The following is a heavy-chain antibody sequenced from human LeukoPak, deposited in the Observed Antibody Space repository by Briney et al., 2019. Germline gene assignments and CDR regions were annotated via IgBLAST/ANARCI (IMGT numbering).Heavy chain of an antibody. Sequence: GGSLRLSCAVSGFTFSSYWMSWVRQAPGKGLEWVANIKQEGSEKYYLDSVKGRFTISRDNAKNSLYLQMNSQRVEDSAVYYCARDFPDSSGYPPLPLDSWGQGTLVTVSS. CDR1: GFTFSSYW. CDR3: ARDFPDSSGYPPLPLDS. J-gene: IGHJ4*02. CDR2: IKQEGSEK. D-gene: IGHD3-22*01. V-gene: IGHV3-7*01.